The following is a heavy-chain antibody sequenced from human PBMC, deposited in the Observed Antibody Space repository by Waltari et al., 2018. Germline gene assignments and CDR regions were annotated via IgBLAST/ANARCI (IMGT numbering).Heavy chain of an antibody. Sequence: QLHLVESGGGVVQPGRSLRLSCEGSGFTFSTYGMHWVRQAPGKGLEWVALISYDGRNKVYLGSVKGRFTISRDNSKNTLDLQMTSLTSDDTAVYFCARDRDFGASGPYHFAFWGQGTLVTVSS. CDR3: ARDRDFGASGPYHFAF. CDR2: ISYDGRNK. D-gene: IGHD3-9*01. CDR1: GFTFSTYG. J-gene: IGHJ4*02. V-gene: IGHV3-30*03.